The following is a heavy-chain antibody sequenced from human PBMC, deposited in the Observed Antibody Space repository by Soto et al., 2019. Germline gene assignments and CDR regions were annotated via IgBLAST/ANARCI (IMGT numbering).Heavy chain of an antibody. CDR3: GRVMIGTSRHTDSDY. CDR1: GASISSRDYY. CDR2: IDYNGVT. Sequence: SETLSLTCSVSGASISSRDYYWGWIRQTPGEGPEWIGNIDYNGVTYYNPSLKSRVTVSKDTSKNQFSLKVASVTAADTAIYYCGRVMIGTSRHTDSDYWGQETQVTVSS. D-gene: IGHD2-2*01. J-gene: IGHJ4*02. V-gene: IGHV4-39*01.